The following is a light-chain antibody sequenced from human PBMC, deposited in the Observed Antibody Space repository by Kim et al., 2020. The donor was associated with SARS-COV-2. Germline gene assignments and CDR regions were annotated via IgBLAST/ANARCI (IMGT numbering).Light chain of an antibody. Sequence: SVSPGQTASITCSGDKLGDKYACWYQQQPGQSPVLVIYQDSKRPSGIPERFSGSNSGNTATLTISGTQAMDEADYYCQAWDSSTWVFGGGTKLTVL. CDR2: QDS. J-gene: IGLJ3*02. V-gene: IGLV3-1*01. CDR3: QAWDSSTWV. CDR1: KLGDKY.